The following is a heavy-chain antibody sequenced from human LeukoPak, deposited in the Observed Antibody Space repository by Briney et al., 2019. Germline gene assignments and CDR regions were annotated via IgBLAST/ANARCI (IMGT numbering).Heavy chain of an antibody. V-gene: IGHV4-38-2*02. Sequence: PSETLSLTCTVSGYSMSSGYYWGWIRQPPGKGLQWIGSIFHSGNSYYNPSLKSRVTISVDTSKNQFSLKVNSVTAADTAVNYCARVGYNWNLWFDFWGQGTTVTVSS. CDR3: ARVGYNWNLWFDF. CDR2: IFHSGNS. CDR1: GYSMSSGYY. J-gene: IGHJ3*01. D-gene: IGHD1-7*01.